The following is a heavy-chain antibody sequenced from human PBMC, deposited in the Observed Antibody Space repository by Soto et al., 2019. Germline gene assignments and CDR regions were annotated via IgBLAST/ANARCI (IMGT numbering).Heavy chain of an antibody. CDR2: ISYDGSNK. CDR1: GFTFSSYA. D-gene: IGHD2-21*01. J-gene: IGHJ3*02. CDR3: ARGPLPRGRVRSTKYDAFDI. Sequence: QVQLVESGGGVVQPGRSLRLSCAASGFTFSSYAMHWVRQAPGKGLEWVAVISYDGSNKYYADSVKGRFTISRDNSKNTLYLQMNSLRAEDTAVYYCARGPLPRGRVRSTKYDAFDIWGQGTMVTVSS. V-gene: IGHV3-30-3*01.